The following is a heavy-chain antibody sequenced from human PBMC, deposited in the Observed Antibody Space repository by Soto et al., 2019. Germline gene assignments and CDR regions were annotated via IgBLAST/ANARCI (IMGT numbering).Heavy chain of an antibody. D-gene: IGHD3-22*01. CDR3: ARDGSYYYDSSAINRFDP. CDR1: GYTFTSYG. V-gene: IGHV1-18*04. CDR2: ISAYNGNT. Sequence: ASVKVSCKASGYTFTSYGISWVRQAPGQGLEWMGWISAYNGNTNYAQKLQGRVTMTTDTSTSTAYMELRSLRSDDTAVYYCARDGSYYYDSSAINRFDPWGQGTLVTVSS. J-gene: IGHJ5*02.